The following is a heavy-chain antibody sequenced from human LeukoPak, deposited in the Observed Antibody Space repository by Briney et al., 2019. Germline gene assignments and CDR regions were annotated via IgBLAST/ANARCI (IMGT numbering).Heavy chain of an antibody. D-gene: IGHD2-8*01. J-gene: IGHJ3*02. V-gene: IGHV4-39*01. CDR1: GGSISSSSYY. Sequence: SETLSLTCTVSGGSISSSSYYWGWIRQPPGKGLEWIGSIYYSGSTYYNPSLQSRVTISADTSKNQFSLKLSSVTAADTAVYYSARRYCTNGVCYRSGFDIWGPGTMVTVSS. CDR2: IYYSGST. CDR3: ARRYCTNGVCYRSGFDI.